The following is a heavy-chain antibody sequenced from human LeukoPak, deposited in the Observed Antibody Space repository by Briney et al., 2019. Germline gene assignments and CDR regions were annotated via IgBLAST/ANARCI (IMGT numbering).Heavy chain of an antibody. CDR1: GGSISSSSYY. CDR3: ARGPRGVVVVAATVFVDY. Sequence: SSETLSLTCTVSGGSISSSSYYWGWIRQPPGKGLEWIGSIYYSGSTYYNPSLKSRVTISVDTSKNQFSLELSSVTAADTAVYYCARGPRGVVVVAATVFVDYWGQGTLVTASS. CDR2: IYYSGST. J-gene: IGHJ4*02. V-gene: IGHV4-39*07. D-gene: IGHD2-15*01.